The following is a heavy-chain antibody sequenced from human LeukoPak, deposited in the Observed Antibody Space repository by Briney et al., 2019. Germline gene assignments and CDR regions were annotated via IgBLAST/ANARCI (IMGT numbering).Heavy chain of an antibody. CDR3: VKDRGRDIFTGYSYAFDI. D-gene: IGHD3-9*01. CDR1: GFTFSDYY. CDR2: ITSSSYT. V-gene: IGHV3-11*06. Sequence: GFLRLSCAASGFTFSDYYMSWIRQAPGKGLEWVSYITSSSYTNYADSVKGRFTISRDNSKNTLYLQMSSLRAEDTAVYYCVKDRGRDIFTGYSYAFDIWGQGTMVTVSS. J-gene: IGHJ3*02.